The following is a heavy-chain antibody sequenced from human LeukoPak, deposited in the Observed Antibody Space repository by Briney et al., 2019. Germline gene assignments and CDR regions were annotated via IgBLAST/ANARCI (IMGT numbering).Heavy chain of an antibody. V-gene: IGHV1-2*02. CDR2: INPNSGGT. CDR3: ARHRLHRLYYDSNGYYHDAFDI. D-gene: IGHD3-22*01. Sequence: ASVKVSCKASGYTFTGYYMHWVRQAPGQGLEWMGWINPNSGGTNYAQKFQGRVTMTRDTSISTAYMELRSLRSDDTAVYYCARHRLHRLYYDSNGYYHDAFDIWGQGTMVTVSS. CDR1: GYTFTGYY. J-gene: IGHJ3*02.